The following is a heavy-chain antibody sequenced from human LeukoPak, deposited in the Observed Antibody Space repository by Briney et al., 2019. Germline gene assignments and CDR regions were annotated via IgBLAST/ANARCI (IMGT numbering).Heavy chain of an antibody. D-gene: IGHD3-16*01. Sequence: PGGSLRLSCAASGFTFSSYVMHWVRQAPGKGLEWVAVISSDGSSKYYADSVKGRFTISRDNSKNTLYVQMNSLRAEDTAVYYCARGKKIWSTLGDWGQGTLVTVSS. V-gene: IGHV3-30-3*01. CDR2: ISSDGSSK. CDR3: ARGKKIWSTLGD. CDR1: GFTFSSYV. J-gene: IGHJ4*02.